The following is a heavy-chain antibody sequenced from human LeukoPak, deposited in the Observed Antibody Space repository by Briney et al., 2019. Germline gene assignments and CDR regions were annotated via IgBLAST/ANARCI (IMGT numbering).Heavy chain of an antibody. CDR1: GFTFSSYA. V-gene: IGHV3-23*01. D-gene: IGHD6-13*01. Sequence: GGSLRLSCAASGFTFSSYAMSWVRQAPGKGLEWVSAISGSGGSTYYADSVKGRFTISRDNSKNTPYLQMNSLRAEDTAVYYCARDSSSWDAFDIWGQGTMVTVSS. CDR2: ISGSGGST. CDR3: ARDSSSWDAFDI. J-gene: IGHJ3*02.